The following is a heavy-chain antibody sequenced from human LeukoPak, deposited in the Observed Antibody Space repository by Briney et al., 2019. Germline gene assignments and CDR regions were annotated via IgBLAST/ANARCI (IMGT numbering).Heavy chain of an antibody. Sequence: GGSLRLSCAASGFTFSTYWMSWVRQAPGKGLEWVANIKEDGSEKYYVDSVKGRFTISRDNAKNSLYLQMNSLRAEDPAVYYCXXRARNWGNAFDIWGQGTLVTVSS. J-gene: IGHJ3*02. CDR2: IKEDGSEK. D-gene: IGHD7-27*01. CDR3: XXRARNWGNAFDI. V-gene: IGHV3-7*01. CDR1: GFTFSTYW.